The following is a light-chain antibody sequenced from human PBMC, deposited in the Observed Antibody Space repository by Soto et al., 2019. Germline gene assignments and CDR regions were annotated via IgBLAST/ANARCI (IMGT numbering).Light chain of an antibody. CDR1: QSINNH. Sequence: DIQMTQSPSSLSASVGDRVTITCRASQSINNHLNWYQQRPGKAPELLIYAASSLQGGVPSRFSGSESGTDFTLTISSLQPEDCATYFCQQSYSVPPSFGQGTKLEIK. CDR2: AAS. J-gene: IGKJ2*01. CDR3: QQSYSVPPS. V-gene: IGKV1-39*01.